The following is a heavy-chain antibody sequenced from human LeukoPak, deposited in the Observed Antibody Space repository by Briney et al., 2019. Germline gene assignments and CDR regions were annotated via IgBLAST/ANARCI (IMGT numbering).Heavy chain of an antibody. D-gene: IGHD3-22*01. CDR2: ISAYNGDT. CDR3: ARPTYCYSDTSGYYCGPSDS. CDR1: GYTLTTHG. Sequence: ASVKVPCKASGYTLTTHGIGWVRQAPGQGLEWMGWISAYNGDTNYAQSLQGRVTMTTDTSTSTAYMELRSLRSDDTAVYYCARPTYCYSDTSGYYCGPSDSWGQGTLVTVSS. J-gene: IGHJ4*02. V-gene: IGHV1-18*01.